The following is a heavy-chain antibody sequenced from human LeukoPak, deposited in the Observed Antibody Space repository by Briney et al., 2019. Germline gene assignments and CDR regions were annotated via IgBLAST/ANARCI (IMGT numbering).Heavy chain of an antibody. CDR2: IRSKANSYAT. CDR3: TRHGHYYDMFGDDYYMDA. J-gene: IGHJ6*03. V-gene: IGHV3-73*01. D-gene: IGHD3-10*02. Sequence: GGSLRLSCAASGFTFSGSAMHWVRQASGKGLEWVGRIRSKANSYATAYAASVKGRFTISREDSKNTADLQMNSLKTEDTAVYYCTRHGHYYDMFGDDYYMDAWGKGTTVTVSS. CDR1: GFTFSGSA.